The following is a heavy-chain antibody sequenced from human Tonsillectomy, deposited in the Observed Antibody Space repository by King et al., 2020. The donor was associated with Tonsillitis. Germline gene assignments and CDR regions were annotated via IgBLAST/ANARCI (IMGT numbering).Heavy chain of an antibody. CDR3: ARDSRVVAAGDYFDY. CDR1: GYSFRSNG. J-gene: IGHJ4*02. CDR2: ISAYNGDT. V-gene: IGHV1-18*04. Sequence: VQLVQSGAEVKKPGASVKVSCKASGYSFRSNGISWVRQAPGQGFEWVGWISAYNGDTHYAQKVQGRVTLTTDTSTSAAYMELRSLRSDDTAVDYCARDSRVVAAGDYFDYWGQGTLVTVSS. D-gene: IGHD2-2*01.